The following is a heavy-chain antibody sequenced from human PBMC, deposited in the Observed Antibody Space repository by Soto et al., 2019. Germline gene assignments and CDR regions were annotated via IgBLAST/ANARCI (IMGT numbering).Heavy chain of an antibody. D-gene: IGHD6-13*01. CDR2: INHSGST. Sequence: KPSETLSLTCAVYGGSFSGYYWSWIRQPPGKGLEWIGEINHSGSTNYNPSLKSRVTISVDTSKNQFSLKLSSVTAADTAVYYCARIRKYGIIAAAVRPFDYWGQGTLVTVSS. CDR3: ARIRKYGIIAAAVRPFDY. CDR1: GGSFSGYY. J-gene: IGHJ4*02. V-gene: IGHV4-34*01.